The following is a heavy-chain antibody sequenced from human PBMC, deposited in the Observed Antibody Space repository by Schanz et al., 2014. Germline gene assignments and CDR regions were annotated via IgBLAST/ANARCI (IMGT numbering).Heavy chain of an antibody. CDR3: ARGHYGLDV. Sequence: VQLVESGGGLVKPGGSLRLSCAASGFTFNNYGMHWVRQAPGKGLEWVAVIWYDGTDRYYADSVKGRFTISRDNSKNTLYLQMNSLRAEDTAVYYCARGHYGLDVWGPGTSVTVSS. D-gene: IGHD3-10*01. CDR1: GFTFNNYG. J-gene: IGHJ6*02. V-gene: IGHV3-33*01. CDR2: IWYDGTDR.